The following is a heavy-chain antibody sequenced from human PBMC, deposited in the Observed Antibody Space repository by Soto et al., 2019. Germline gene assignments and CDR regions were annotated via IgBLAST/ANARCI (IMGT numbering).Heavy chain of an antibody. V-gene: IGHV1-18*01. D-gene: IGHD1-1*01. CDR2: ISAHNGNT. J-gene: IGHJ4*02. CDR1: GYTFTSYG. Sequence: QVHLVQSGAEVKKPGASVKVSCKASGYTFTSYGITWVRQAPGQGLEWMGWISAHNGNTDYAQKLQGRVIVTRDTSTSTSYMELRRLISDGTAVYECARGRYGDYWGQGALVTVSS. CDR3: ARGRYGDY.